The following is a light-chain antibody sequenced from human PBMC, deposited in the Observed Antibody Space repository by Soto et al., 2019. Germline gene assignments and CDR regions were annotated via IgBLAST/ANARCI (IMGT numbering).Light chain of an antibody. J-gene: IGLJ3*02. Sequence: QSVLTQPRSVSGSPGQSVTISCTGTSSDVGGYNYVSWYQQHPGKAPKLIIYDVNKRPSGVPDRFSSSKSGNTASLTISGLQADDEADYYCCSYAGSSTWVFGGGTKLTVL. CDR1: SSDVGGYNY. CDR2: DVN. V-gene: IGLV2-11*01. CDR3: CSYAGSSTWV.